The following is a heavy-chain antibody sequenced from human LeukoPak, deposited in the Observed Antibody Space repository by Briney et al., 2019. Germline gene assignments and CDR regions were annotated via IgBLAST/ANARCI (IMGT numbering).Heavy chain of an antibody. CDR3: AKYDSSWYPQYGMSV. Sequence: GGSLRLSCAASGFTFSNAYMNWVRQAPGKGLEWVSGISGSGGSTYNADSVKGRFTISRDNSKNTLYLQMNSLRAEDTAVYYCAKYDSSWYPQYGMSVWGQGTTVIVSS. J-gene: IGHJ6*02. CDR1: GFTFSNAY. CDR2: ISGSGGST. D-gene: IGHD3-22*01. V-gene: IGHV3-23*01.